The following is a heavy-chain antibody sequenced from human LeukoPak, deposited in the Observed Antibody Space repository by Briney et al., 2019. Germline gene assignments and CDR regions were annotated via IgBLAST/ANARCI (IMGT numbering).Heavy chain of an antibody. D-gene: IGHD3-16*02. CDR1: GFTFINYW. J-gene: IGHJ4*02. CDR2: IKQDGSEK. V-gene: IGHV3-7*03. CDR3: ARDWFTRLGELSPDRAFDY. Sequence: PGGSLRLSCSASGFTFINYWMSWVRQAPGKGPEWVANIKQDGSEKHYVDSVKGRFTISRDNAKNSLYLQMSSLRAEDTALYYCARDWFTRLGELSPDRAFDYWGQGTLVTVSS.